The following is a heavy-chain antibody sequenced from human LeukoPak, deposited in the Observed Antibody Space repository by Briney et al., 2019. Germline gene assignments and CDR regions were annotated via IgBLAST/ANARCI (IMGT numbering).Heavy chain of an antibody. J-gene: IGHJ3*02. V-gene: IGHV3-23*01. CDR1: GFTVSSIY. CDR3: AKDLTMIGRAGAFDI. D-gene: IGHD3-22*01. CDR2: ISGSGGST. Sequence: PGGSLRLSCAASGFTVSSIYMSWARQAPGKGLEWVSAISGSGGSTYYADSVKGRFTISRDNSKNTLYLQMNSLRAEDTAVYYCAKDLTMIGRAGAFDIWGQGTMVTVSS.